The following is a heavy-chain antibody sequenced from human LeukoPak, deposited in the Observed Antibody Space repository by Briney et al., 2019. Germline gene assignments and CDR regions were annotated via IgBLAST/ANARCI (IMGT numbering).Heavy chain of an antibody. V-gene: IGHV3-15*01. Sequence: GGILRLSCAASGFTFSNAWMSWVRRAPGKGLEWVGLITDKPDGGTTDYAAPVKGRLTISRDDSKSMLYLQMNSLKTEDTAVYYCTTDNAPGMDVWGQGTTVTV. CDR1: GFTFSNAW. J-gene: IGHJ6*02. CDR2: ITDKPDGGTT. D-gene: IGHD2-2*01. CDR3: TTDNAPGMDV.